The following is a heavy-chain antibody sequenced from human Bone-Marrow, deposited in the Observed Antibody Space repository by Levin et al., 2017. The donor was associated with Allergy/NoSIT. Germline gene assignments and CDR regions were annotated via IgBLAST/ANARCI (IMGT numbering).Heavy chain of an antibody. Sequence: GGSLRLSCAATGFSFSSYAMHWVRQAPGKGLEWVAFISYDGSYKKFADSVKDRFSISRDDSKNTLYLQMHSLRAEDTSVYYCARDQTDILTGSYGIFDYWGHGTLVIVSS. V-gene: IGHV3-30-3*01. CDR1: GFSFSSYA. J-gene: IGHJ4*01. CDR3: ARDQTDILTGSYGIFDY. D-gene: IGHD3-9*01. CDR2: ISYDGSYK.